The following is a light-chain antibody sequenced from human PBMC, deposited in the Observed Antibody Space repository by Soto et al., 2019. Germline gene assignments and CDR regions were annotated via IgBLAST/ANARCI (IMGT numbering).Light chain of an antibody. Sequence: QTVVTQEPSLTVSPGGTVTLTCGSTTGAVTSGHYPYWFQQKPGQAPRTLIYDTTRKHSWTPARFSGSLVGGKAALTLSGAQPEDEAEYYCLLVYSGVVVFGGGTKLPVL. CDR1: TGAVTSGHY. CDR2: DTT. CDR3: LLVYSGVVV. V-gene: IGLV7-46*01. J-gene: IGLJ2*01.